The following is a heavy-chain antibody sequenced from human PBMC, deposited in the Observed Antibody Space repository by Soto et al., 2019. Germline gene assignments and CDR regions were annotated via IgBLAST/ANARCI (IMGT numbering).Heavy chain of an antibody. CDR2: IYGDDEK. D-gene: IGHD1-26*01. J-gene: IGHJ3*01. CDR1: GFSLTRSEVG. Sequence: QITLKESGPTLVKPTQNLTLTCTFAGFSLTRSEVGVGWIRQPPGKALEWLALIYGDDEKLYSPSLKTRLTITRHTSENQVVLTMTNMDPGDTATYYCAQSKWELLRGFEVWGQGTMVTVSS. CDR3: AQSKWELLRGFEV. V-gene: IGHV2-5*02.